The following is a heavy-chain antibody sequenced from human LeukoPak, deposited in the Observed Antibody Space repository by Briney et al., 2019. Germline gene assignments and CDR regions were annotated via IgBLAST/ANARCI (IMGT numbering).Heavy chain of an antibody. J-gene: IGHJ4*02. CDR3: ARDHQPGYSSSWYQGYYYFDY. D-gene: IGHD6-13*01. CDR2: INTNTGNP. Sequence: ASVKVSCKASGYTFTSYAMNWVRQAPGHGPEWMGWINTNTGNPTYAQGFTGRFVFSLDTSVSTAYLQISSLKAEDTAVYYCARDHQPGYSSSWYQGYYYFDYWGQGTLVTVSS. V-gene: IGHV7-4-1*02. CDR1: GYTFTSYA.